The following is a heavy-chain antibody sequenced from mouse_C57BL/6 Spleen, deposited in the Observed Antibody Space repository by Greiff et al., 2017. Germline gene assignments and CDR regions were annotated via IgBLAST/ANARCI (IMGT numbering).Heavy chain of an antibody. CDR1: GFTFRDYG. J-gene: IGHJ2*01. D-gene: IGHD6-1*01. CDR2: ISSGSSTI. CDR3: AREQSAFDY. Sequence: EVKLVESGGGLVKPGGSLKLSCAASGFTFRDYGMHWVRQAPEKGLEWVAYISSGSSTIYYADTVKGRFTISRDNAKNTLFLQMTSLRSEDTAMYYCAREQSAFDYWGQGTTLTVSS. V-gene: IGHV5-17*01.